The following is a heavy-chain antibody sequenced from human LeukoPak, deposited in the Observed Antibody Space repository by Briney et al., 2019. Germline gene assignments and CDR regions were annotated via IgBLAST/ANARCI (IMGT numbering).Heavy chain of an antibody. D-gene: IGHD5-18*01. CDR1: GFTFSDHY. CDR2: TRNKANSYTT. Sequence: GGSLRLSCAASGFTFSDHYMDWVRQAPGKGLVWVGRTRNKANSYTTEYAASVKGRFTISRDDSKNSLYLQMNSLKTEDTAVYYCARDREYSYGYAAFDIWGQGTMVTVSS. V-gene: IGHV3-72*01. J-gene: IGHJ3*02. CDR3: ARDREYSYGYAAFDI.